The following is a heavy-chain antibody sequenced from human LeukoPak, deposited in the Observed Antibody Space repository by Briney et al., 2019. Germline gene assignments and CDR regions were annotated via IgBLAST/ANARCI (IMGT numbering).Heavy chain of an antibody. Sequence: SETLSLTCIVSGGSISSGDYYWSWIRQPPGKGLEWIGYIYYSGSTYYNPSLKSRVTISVDTSKNQFSLKLSSVTAADTAVYYCARVPRGSYPDYWGQGTLVTVSS. CDR1: GGSISSGDYY. D-gene: IGHD3-16*02. V-gene: IGHV4-30-4*01. CDR2: IYYSGST. J-gene: IGHJ4*02. CDR3: ARVPRGSYPDY.